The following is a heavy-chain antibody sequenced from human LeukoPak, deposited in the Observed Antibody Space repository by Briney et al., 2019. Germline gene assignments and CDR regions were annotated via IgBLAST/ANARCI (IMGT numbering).Heavy chain of an antibody. V-gene: IGHV4-59*08. CDR2: IYYSGST. D-gene: IGHD6-13*01. Sequence: PSETLSLTCTVSGGSISSYYWSWIRQPPGKGLEWIGYIYYSGSTNYNPSLKSRVTISVDTSKNQFSLKLSSVTAADTAVYYCARHTAAAGYPDYWGRGTLVTVSS. J-gene: IGHJ4*02. CDR1: GGSISSYY. CDR3: ARHTAAAGYPDY.